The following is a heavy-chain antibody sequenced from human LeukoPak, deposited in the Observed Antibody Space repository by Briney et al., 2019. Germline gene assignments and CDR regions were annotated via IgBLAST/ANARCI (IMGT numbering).Heavy chain of an antibody. CDR3: TRMPILRFLEWLSPPCYMDV. CDR1: GFTFGDYA. J-gene: IGHJ6*03. D-gene: IGHD3-3*01. Sequence: GGSLRLSCTASGFTFGDYAMSWVRQAPGKGLEWVGFIRSKAYGGTTEYAASVKGRFTISRDDSKSIAYLQMNSLKTEDTAVYYCTRMPILRFLEWLSPPCYMDVWGKGTTVTVSS. CDR2: IRSKAYGGTT. V-gene: IGHV3-49*04.